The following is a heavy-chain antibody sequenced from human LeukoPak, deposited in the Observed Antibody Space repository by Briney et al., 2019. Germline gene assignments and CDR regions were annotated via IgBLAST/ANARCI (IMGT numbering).Heavy chain of an antibody. D-gene: IGHD1-26*01. Sequence: GGSLRLSCAASGFTFDDYAMHWVRQAPGKGLEWVSGISWNSGSIGYADSVKGRFTISRDNAKNSLYLQMNSLSAEDMALYYCAKGNLGAIQSSVDSWGQGTLVTVSS. CDR2: ISWNSGSI. V-gene: IGHV3-9*03. J-gene: IGHJ4*02. CDR1: GFTFDDYA. CDR3: AKGNLGAIQSSVDS.